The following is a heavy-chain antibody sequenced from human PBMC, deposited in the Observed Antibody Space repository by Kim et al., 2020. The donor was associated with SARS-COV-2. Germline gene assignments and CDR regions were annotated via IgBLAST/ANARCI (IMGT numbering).Heavy chain of an antibody. CDR2: INHSGST. D-gene: IGHD4-17*01. V-gene: IGHV4-34*01. Sequence: SETLSLTCAVYGGSFSGYYWSWIRQPPGKGLEWIGEINHSGSTNYNPSLKSRVTISVDTSKNQFSLKLSSVTAADTAVYYCARGRSYGEFDPWGQGTLVTVSS. J-gene: IGHJ5*02. CDR3: ARGRSYGEFDP. CDR1: GGSFSGYY.